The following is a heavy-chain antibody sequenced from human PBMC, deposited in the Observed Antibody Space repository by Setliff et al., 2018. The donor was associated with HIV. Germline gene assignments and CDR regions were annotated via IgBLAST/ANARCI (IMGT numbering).Heavy chain of an antibody. CDR2: IAPSGGGT. CDR1: GYIFTTYY. J-gene: IGHJ4*02. Sequence: ASVKVSCKASGYIFTTYYIHWVRQAPGQGLEWIGMIAPSGGGTNFAQKFQGSVTMTRDKSTGTVYMELSSLRSEDTAIYYCARERAPDDSRGYHSRAYHFDTWGQGALVTVSS. CDR3: ARERAPDDSRGYHSRAYHFDT. V-gene: IGHV1-46*01. D-gene: IGHD3-22*01.